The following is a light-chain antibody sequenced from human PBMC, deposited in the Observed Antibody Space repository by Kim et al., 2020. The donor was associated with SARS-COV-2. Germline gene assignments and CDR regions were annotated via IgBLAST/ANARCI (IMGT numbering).Light chain of an antibody. Sequence: QPVLTQPSSLSASPGSSASLTCSLRSDINVGTSAIHWYQQKPGSPPQFLLRYKSDSDKRLGSGVPSRFSGSKDASANAGILLISGLQSEDEADYYCMIWYSTSCVFGGGTQLTVL. CDR3: MIWYSTSCV. CDR2: YKSDSDK. CDR1: SDINVGTSA. V-gene: IGLV5-45*02. J-gene: IGLJ3*02.